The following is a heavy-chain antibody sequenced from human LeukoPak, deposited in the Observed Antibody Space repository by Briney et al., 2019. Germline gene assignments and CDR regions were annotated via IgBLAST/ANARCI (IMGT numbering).Heavy chain of an antibody. V-gene: IGHV3-11*04. J-gene: IGHJ6*04. D-gene: IGHD3-10*02. CDR3: AELGITMIGGV. Sequence: AGSLTLSCAASGFTFSDYYMSWIRQAPGKGLEWVSYISSSGSTIYYPYPVKGRFTISRNNAKNSLYLQMNSLRAEDTAVYYCAELGITMIGGVWGKGTTVTISS. CDR1: GFTFSDYY. CDR2: ISSSGSTI.